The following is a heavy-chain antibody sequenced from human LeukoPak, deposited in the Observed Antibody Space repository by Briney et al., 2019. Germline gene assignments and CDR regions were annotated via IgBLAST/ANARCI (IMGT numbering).Heavy chain of an antibody. V-gene: IGHV3-74*01. Sequence: PGGSLRLSCAASGFTFSTYWMHWVRQAPGKGLVWVSHINNDGSNTNYADSVKGRFTISRDNSKNTLYLQMNSLRTEDTGVYYCARVDPTRFFDYWGQGTLVTVSS. CDR3: ARVDPTRFFDY. CDR2: INNDGSNT. CDR1: GFTFSTYW. J-gene: IGHJ4*02.